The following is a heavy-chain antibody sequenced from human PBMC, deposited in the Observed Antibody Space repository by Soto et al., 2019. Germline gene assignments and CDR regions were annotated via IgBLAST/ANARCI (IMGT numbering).Heavy chain of an antibody. V-gene: IGHV4-31*03. CDR1: GGSISSGGYY. J-gene: IGHJ5*02. Sequence: SETLSLTCTVSGGSISSGGYYWSWIRQHPGKDLEWIGYIYYNGSTYYNPSLKSRVTISVDTSKNQFSLKLSSVTAADTAVYYCARDLEIAAARRGFAPWGQGTLVTVSS. D-gene: IGHD6-13*01. CDR2: IYYNGST. CDR3: ARDLEIAAARRGFAP.